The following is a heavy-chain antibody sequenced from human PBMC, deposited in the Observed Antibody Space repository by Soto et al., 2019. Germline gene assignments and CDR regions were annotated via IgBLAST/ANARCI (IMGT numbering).Heavy chain of an antibody. J-gene: IGHJ5*02. V-gene: IGHV3-33*01. D-gene: IGHD3-22*01. Sequence: VGSLRLSCAASGFTFSSYGMHWVRQAPGKGLEWVAVIWYDGSNKYYADSVKGRFTISRDNSKNTLYLQMNSLRAEDTAVYYCAREMGVVITTAWFDPWGQGTLVTVSS. CDR1: GFTFSSYG. CDR2: IWYDGSNK. CDR3: AREMGVVITTAWFDP.